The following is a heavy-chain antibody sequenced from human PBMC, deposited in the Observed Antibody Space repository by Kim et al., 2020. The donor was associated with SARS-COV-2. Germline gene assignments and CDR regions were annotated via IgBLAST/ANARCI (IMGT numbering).Heavy chain of an antibody. V-gene: IGHV5-10-1*01. Sequence: GESLKISCKGSGYSFTSYWISWVRQMPGKGLEWMGRIDPSDSYTNYSPSFQGHVTISADKSISTAYLQWSSLKASDTAMYYCARDYYDSSGYYWANWFDPWGQGTLVTVSS. CDR1: GYSFTSYW. J-gene: IGHJ5*02. CDR2: IDPSDSYT. D-gene: IGHD3-22*01. CDR3: ARDYYDSSGYYWANWFDP.